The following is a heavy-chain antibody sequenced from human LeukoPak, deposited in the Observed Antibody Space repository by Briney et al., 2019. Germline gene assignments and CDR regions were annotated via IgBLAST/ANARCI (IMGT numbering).Heavy chain of an antibody. Sequence: GGSLRLSCVGSGFTFSSDWMGWVRQAPGKGLEWVANIKQDESEKYYVDSVKGRFIVSRDNAKNSLYLQMNSLRVEDTAVYYCANFPHLEPTYLDSWGQGILVSVSS. D-gene: IGHD1-1*01. J-gene: IGHJ4*02. CDR1: GFTFSSDW. V-gene: IGHV3-7*01. CDR2: IKQDESEK. CDR3: ANFPHLEPTYLDS.